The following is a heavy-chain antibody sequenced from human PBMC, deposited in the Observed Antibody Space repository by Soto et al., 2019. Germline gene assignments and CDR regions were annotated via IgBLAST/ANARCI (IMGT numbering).Heavy chain of an antibody. Sequence: QLHLVQSGAVVKKPGASVTVSCSASGYPVTAYYMHWVRQAPGRGLEWMGGINPATGAAKYTQTFQGRVTMTRDTSTGKGFMELSGLTSEDTAGFYCARGGGVGVAGSAAFDMWGQGTLVTVSS. CDR1: GYPVTAYY. CDR3: ARGGGVGVAGSAAFDM. CDR2: INPATGAA. D-gene: IGHD3-3*01. J-gene: IGHJ3*02. V-gene: IGHV1-2*02.